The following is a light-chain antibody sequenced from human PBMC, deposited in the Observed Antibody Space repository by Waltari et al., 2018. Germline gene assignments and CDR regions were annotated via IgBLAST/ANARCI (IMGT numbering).Light chain of an antibody. J-gene: IGLJ3*02. CDR1: KLGDKY. Sequence: SYELTQPPSVSVAPGQTASITCSGNKLGDKYACWYQQKPGQSPVVVIYQNTKRPSGIPERVSGSNSGNTATLTISGTQGMDEADYYCQAWDSNTAAVFGGGTKLTVL. CDR2: QNT. V-gene: IGLV3-1*01. CDR3: QAWDSNTAAV.